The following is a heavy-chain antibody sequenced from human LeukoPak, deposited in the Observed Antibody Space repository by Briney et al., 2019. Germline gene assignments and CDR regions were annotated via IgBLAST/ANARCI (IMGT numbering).Heavy chain of an antibody. Sequence: PGGSLRLSCAASGFTFSSYNMNWVRQAPGKGLEWVSYISTGSSTIYYADSVKGRFIISRDKAQNSLYLQMNSLRAEDTAVYYCARGSVVVTTIFDYWGQGTLVTVSS. V-gene: IGHV3-48*01. CDR3: ARGSVVVTTIFDY. J-gene: IGHJ4*02. D-gene: IGHD2-21*02. CDR1: GFTFSSYN. CDR2: ISTGSSTI.